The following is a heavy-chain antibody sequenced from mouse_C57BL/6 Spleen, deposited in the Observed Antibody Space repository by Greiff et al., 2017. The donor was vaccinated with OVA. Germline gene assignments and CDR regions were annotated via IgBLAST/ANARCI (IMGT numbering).Heavy chain of an antibody. J-gene: IGHJ1*03. CDR1: GFSLTSYA. CDR2: IWTGGGT. CDR3: ASNYYGSSTGYFDV. D-gene: IGHD1-1*01. V-gene: IGHV2-9-1*01. Sequence: VHLVESGPGLVAPSQSLSITCTVSGFSLTSYAISWVRQPPGKGLEWLGVIWTGGGTNYNSALKSRLSISKDNSKSQVFLKMNSLQTDDTARYYCASNYYGSSTGYFDVWGTGTTVTVSS.